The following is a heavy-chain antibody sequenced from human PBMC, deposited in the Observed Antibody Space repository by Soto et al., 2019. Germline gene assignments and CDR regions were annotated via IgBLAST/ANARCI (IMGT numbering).Heavy chain of an antibody. CDR1: GGYISSYY. D-gene: IGHD6-25*01. CDR2: IYYTGRT. V-gene: IGHV4-39*01. J-gene: IGHJ6*02. Sequence: SETLPLTWTVSGGYISSYYWGWIRQPTGKGLEWIGNIYYTGRTYYNPSLKSRVTISVDTSNNQFSLRLNSVTAADTAVYYCATHRRYSSGWYYYGMDVWGQGTTVTVSS. CDR3: ATHRRYSSGWYYYGMDV.